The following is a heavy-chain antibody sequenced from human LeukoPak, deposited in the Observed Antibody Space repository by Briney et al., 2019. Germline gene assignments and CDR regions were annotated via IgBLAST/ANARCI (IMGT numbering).Heavy chain of an antibody. CDR1: GYTFTSYG. D-gene: IGHD3-3*01. CDR2: ISAYNGNT. CDR3: ARDPAIYDFWSGYSPGYFDY. Sequence: ASVKVSCKASGYTFTSYGISWVRQAPGQGLEWMGWISAYNGNTNYARKLQGRVTMTTDTSTSTAYMELRSLRSDDTAVYYCARDPAIYDFWSGYSPGYFDYWGQGTLVTVSS. J-gene: IGHJ4*02. V-gene: IGHV1-18*01.